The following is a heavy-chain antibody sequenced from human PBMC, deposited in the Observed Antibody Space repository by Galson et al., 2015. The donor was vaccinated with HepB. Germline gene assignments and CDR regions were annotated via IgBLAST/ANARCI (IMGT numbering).Heavy chain of an antibody. CDR1: GFTFSSYA. V-gene: IGHV3-23*01. J-gene: IGHJ4*02. CDR3: AKDPSHCRGGTCYSWSSYYFDS. D-gene: IGHD2-15*01. Sequence: SLRLSCAASGFTFSSYAMGWVRQAPGKGLEWVSSISRSGANTYHADSVMGRLTISRDNSKNTLYLQMNSLRAEDTAVYYCAKDPSHCRGGTCYSWSSYYFDSWGQGTLVTVSS. CDR2: ISRSGANT.